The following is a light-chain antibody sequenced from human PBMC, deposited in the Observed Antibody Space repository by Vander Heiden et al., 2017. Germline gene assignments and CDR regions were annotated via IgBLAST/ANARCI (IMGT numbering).Light chain of an antibody. CDR2: AAS. V-gene: IGKV1-39*01. J-gene: IGKJ2*01. CDR1: QSLSGY. Sequence: DIQMTQSPSSLSASVGDRVSITCRASQSLSGYLNWYQQKPGKAPKLLIYAASSLQSGVSSRFSGSGSGTDFTLTISRLQPEDFASYYCQQSDSAPSTFGQRTKLEIK. CDR3: QQSDSAPST.